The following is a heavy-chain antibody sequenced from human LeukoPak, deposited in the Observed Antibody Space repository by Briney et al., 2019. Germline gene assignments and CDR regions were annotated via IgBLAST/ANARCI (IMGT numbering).Heavy chain of an antibody. D-gene: IGHD4-23*01. Sequence: GGSLRLSCAASGFTFSSYGMHWVRQAPGRGLEWVAVISYDGSNKYYADSVKGRFTISRGNSKNTLYLQMNSLRAEDTAVYYCAKGSPTVEGYFDYWGQGTLVTVSS. CDR2: ISYDGSNK. V-gene: IGHV3-30*18. CDR1: GFTFSSYG. J-gene: IGHJ4*02. CDR3: AKGSPTVEGYFDY.